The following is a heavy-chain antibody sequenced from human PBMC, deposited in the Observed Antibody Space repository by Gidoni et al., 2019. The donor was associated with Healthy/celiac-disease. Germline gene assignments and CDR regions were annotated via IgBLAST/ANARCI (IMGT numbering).Heavy chain of an antibody. CDR2: ISGSGGST. J-gene: IGHJ4*02. Sequence: EVQLLESGGGLVQPGGSLRLSCAASGFTFSSYAMSWVRQAPGKGLEWVSAISGSGGSTYYADSVKGRFTISRDNSKNTLYLQMNSLRAEDTAVYYCAKDKRITMVRGAVYLDWGQGTLVTVSS. CDR1: GFTFSSYA. V-gene: IGHV3-23*01. CDR3: AKDKRITMVRGAVYLD. D-gene: IGHD3-10*01.